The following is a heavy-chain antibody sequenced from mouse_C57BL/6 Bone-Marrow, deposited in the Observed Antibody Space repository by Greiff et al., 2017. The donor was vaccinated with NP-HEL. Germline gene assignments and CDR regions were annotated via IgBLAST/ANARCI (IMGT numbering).Heavy chain of an antibody. CDR1: GYSFTGYY. V-gene: IGHV1-42*01. Sequence: EVQLQQSGPELVKPGASVKISCKASGYSFTGYYMNWVKQSPEKSLEWIGEINPSTGGTTYNQKFKAKATLTVDKSSSTAYMQLKSLTSEDSAVYYCASDGSSTWFAYWGQVTLVTVSA. J-gene: IGHJ3*01. CDR3: ASDGSSTWFAY. D-gene: IGHD1-1*01. CDR2: INPSTGGT.